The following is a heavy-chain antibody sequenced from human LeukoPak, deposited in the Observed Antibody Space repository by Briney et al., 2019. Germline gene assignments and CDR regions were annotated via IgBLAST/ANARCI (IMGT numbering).Heavy chain of an antibody. CDR2: IRNDGNDK. CDR1: GFTFNKHG. CDR3: ARDLRWFGELHWFDP. V-gene: IGHV3-30*02. J-gene: IGHJ5*02. Sequence: PGGSLRLSCAASGFTFNKHGMHWVRQAPGKGLEWFSFIRNDGNDKYYADSLKGRFTISRDNSKNTLSLQMNSLRPEDTAVYYCARDLRWFGELHWFDPWGQGTLVTVSS. D-gene: IGHD3-10*01.